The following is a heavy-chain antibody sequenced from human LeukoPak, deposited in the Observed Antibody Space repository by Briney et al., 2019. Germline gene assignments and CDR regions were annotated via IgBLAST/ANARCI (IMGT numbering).Heavy chain of an antibody. V-gene: IGHV5-51*01. CDR1: GFTFTTYS. D-gene: IGHD3-16*01. Sequence: GESPKISCKGSGFTFTTYSFAWVRQMPGKGLEWMGVIYAGDSSTRYSPSFQGQVTISVDKSISTVYLQWSSLKASDSAIYYCARHSCYDSWGQGTLVTVSS. J-gene: IGHJ4*02. CDR2: IYAGDSST. CDR3: ARHSCYDS.